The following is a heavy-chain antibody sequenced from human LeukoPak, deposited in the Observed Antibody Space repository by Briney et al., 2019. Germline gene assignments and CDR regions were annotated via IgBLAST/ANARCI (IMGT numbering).Heavy chain of an antibody. Sequence: SETLSLTCTVSGGSISSSSYYWGWIRRPPGKGLEWIGSIYYSGSTYYNPSLKSRVTISVDTSKNQFSLKLSSVTAADTAVYYCARISAGRYGMDVWGQGTTVTVSS. CDR2: IYYSGST. CDR3: ARISAGRYGMDV. J-gene: IGHJ6*02. V-gene: IGHV4-39*07. D-gene: IGHD6-6*01. CDR1: GGSISSSSYY.